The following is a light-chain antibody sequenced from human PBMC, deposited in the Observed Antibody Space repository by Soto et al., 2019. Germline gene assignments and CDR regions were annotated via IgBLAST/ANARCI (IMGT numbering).Light chain of an antibody. J-gene: IGKJ5*01. Sequence: EIVLTQSPGTLSLSPGERATLSCRASQSVSSSYLAWYQQKPGQAPRLLIYGPSSSATGIPDRFSGSGSGTDFTLTISRLEPEDFAVYYCQAITFGQGTRLEIK. CDR1: QSVSSSY. CDR3: QAIT. V-gene: IGKV3-20*01. CDR2: GPS.